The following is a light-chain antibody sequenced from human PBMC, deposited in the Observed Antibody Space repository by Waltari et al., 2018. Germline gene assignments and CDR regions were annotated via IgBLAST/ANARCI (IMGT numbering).Light chain of an antibody. CDR1: QTILFNSNNKNY. J-gene: IGKJ3*01. V-gene: IGKV4-1*01. CDR3: QQYYSTPFT. CDR2: WAS. Sequence: DVVMTQSSDSLAVSLGERATINCKSSQTILFNSNNKNYLTWYQQKPGQPPKLLIYWASTRESGVPDRFSGSGSGTDFTLTISSLQAEDVAVYYCQQYYSTPFTFGPGTKVDIK.